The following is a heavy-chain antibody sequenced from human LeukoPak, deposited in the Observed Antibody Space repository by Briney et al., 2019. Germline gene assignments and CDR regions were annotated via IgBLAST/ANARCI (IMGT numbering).Heavy chain of an antibody. D-gene: IGHD6-6*01. J-gene: IGHJ6*03. CDR1: GGSVNSASHY. CDR2: IYTSGST. Sequence: PSETLSLTCTVSGGSVNSASHYWNWIRQPAGKGLEWIGRIYTSGSTNYNPSLKSRVTISVDTSKNQFSLKLSSVTAADTAVYYCARDHGSSDYYYMDVWGKGTTVTVSS. CDR3: ARDHGSSDYYYMDV. V-gene: IGHV4-61*02.